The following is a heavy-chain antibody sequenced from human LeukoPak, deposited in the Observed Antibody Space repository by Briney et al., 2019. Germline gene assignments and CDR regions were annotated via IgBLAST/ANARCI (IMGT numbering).Heavy chain of an antibody. CDR2: IWYDGSDK. D-gene: IGHD4-23*01. J-gene: IGHJ3*02. CDR1: GFTFSSYG. Sequence: GGSLRLSCAASGFTFSSYGMHWVRQAPGKGLEWVAVIWYDGSDKSYADSVKGRFTISRDNSKNTLWLQMNSLRVEDTAVYYCARDSLVVTRVGVAFDIWGQGTMVTVSS. CDR3: ARDSLVVTRVGVAFDI. V-gene: IGHV3-30*19.